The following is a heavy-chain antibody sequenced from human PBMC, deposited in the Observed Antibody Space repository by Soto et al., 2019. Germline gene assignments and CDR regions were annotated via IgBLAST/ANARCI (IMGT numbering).Heavy chain of an antibody. D-gene: IGHD3-10*01. CDR1: GFTFRLYS. V-gene: IGHV3-48*02. J-gene: IGHJ6*02. Sequence: EVQLVESGGSLVQPGGSLRLSCAASGFTFRLYSMSWVRQAPGKGLEWVSYISRSSTGIHYADSVKGRFTISRDDATNSMHLQMNSLRDGDTAVYHCARAVTWGLDVWGQGTTVSISS. CDR2: ISRSSTGI. CDR3: ARAVTWGLDV.